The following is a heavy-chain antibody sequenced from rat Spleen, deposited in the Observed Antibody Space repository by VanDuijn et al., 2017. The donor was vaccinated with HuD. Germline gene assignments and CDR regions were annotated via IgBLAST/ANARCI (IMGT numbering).Heavy chain of an antibody. CDR3: ARRHYGYTDYFDY. J-gene: IGHJ2*01. D-gene: IGHD1-11*01. Sequence: EVQLVESGGGLVQPGRSMKLSCTASGFTFSSFPMAWVRQAPTKGLEWVATISSDGGRNFYRDSVKGRFTISRDNAKSTLSLQMDSLRSEDTATYYCARRHYGYTDYFDYWGQGVMVPVSS. CDR1: GFTFSSFP. V-gene: IGHV5-46*01. CDR2: ISSDGGRN.